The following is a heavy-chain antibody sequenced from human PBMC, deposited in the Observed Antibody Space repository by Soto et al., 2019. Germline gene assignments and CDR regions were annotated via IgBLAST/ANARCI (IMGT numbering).Heavy chain of an antibody. J-gene: IGHJ4*02. CDR2: IKSKTDGGTT. D-gene: IGHD2-15*01. V-gene: IGHV3-15*07. CDR3: TTADCSGGSCYNTDY. CDR1: GFTFSNAW. Sequence: GGSLRLSCAASGFTFSNAWMNWVRQAPGKGLEWVGRIKSKTDGGTTDYAAPVKGRFTISRDDSKNTLYLQMNSLKTEDTAVYYCTTADCSGGSCYNTDYWGQGTLVTVSS.